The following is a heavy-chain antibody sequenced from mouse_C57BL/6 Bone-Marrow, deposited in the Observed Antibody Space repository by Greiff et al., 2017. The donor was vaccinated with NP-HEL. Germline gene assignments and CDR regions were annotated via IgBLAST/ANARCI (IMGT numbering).Heavy chain of an antibody. Sequence: VQLQQSVAELVRPGASVKLSCTASGYNIKNTYMHWVKQRPVQGLEWIGRIDPENGDTKYAPKFKGKATITADTSSNTAYLHLSSLTSEDTAIYYGARPTSCYEYDYAMDYWGQGTSVTVSA. CDR3: ARPTSCYEYDYAMDY. CDR2: IDPENGDT. CDR1: GYNIKNTY. D-gene: IGHD2-4*01. V-gene: IGHV14-3*01. J-gene: IGHJ4*01.